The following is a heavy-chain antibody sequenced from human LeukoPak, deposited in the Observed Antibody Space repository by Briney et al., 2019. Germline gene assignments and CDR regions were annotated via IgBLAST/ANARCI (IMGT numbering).Heavy chain of an antibody. CDR1: GFTFSSYW. J-gene: IGHJ4*02. V-gene: IGHV3-74*01. Sequence: GGSLRLSCAASGFTFSSYWMHWVRQAPGEGLVWVSRINSDGSSTSYADSVKGRFTISRDNAKNTLYLQMNSLRAEDTAVYYCARDPAMVHFDYWGQGTLVTVSS. D-gene: IGHD5-18*01. CDR2: INSDGSST. CDR3: ARDPAMVHFDY.